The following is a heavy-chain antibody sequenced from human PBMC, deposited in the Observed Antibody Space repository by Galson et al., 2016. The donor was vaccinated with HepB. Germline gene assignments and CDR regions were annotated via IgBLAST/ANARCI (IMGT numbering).Heavy chain of an antibody. D-gene: IGHD6-13*01. J-gene: IGHJ3*01. CDR2: MEPKSGGT. Sequence: SVKVSCKASGYTFTDYHIHWVRQASGQGLEWMGWMEPKSGGTRYAEKFRGRVTMSRDTPTSTGYLELRGLRSDDTAVYYCARDDSNSPDNALDVWGQGTMVTVSS. CDR3: ARDDSNSPDNALDV. CDR1: GYTFTDYH. V-gene: IGHV1-2*02.